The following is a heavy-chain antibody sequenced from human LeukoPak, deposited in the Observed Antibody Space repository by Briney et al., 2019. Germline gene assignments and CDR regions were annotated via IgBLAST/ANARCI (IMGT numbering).Heavy chain of an antibody. CDR1: GFTVTNND. CDR2: IYSGGST. J-gene: IGHJ4*02. D-gene: IGHD2-15*01. Sequence: GGSLRLSCAASGFTVTNNDMNWVRQAPGKGLESVSVIYSGGSTYFADSVKGRFTISRDNSRNTLSLQMNSLRAEDTAVYYCARDLISGPATHDSWGQGALVTVSS. V-gene: IGHV3-66*01. CDR3: ARDLISGPATHDS.